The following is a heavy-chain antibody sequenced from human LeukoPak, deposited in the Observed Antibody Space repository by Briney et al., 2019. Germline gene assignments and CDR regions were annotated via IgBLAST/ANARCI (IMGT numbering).Heavy chain of an antibody. Sequence: PGGSLRLSCSASGFTFSTYAMHWVRQAPGKGLEYVSAISSYGGSTYYADSVKGRFTISRDNSKNTLYLQMSSLRAEDTAVYYCARDRGYTYGHPFDYWGQGTLVTVSA. CDR2: ISSYGGST. J-gene: IGHJ4*02. CDR1: GFTFSTYA. CDR3: ARDRGYTYGHPFDY. D-gene: IGHD5-18*01. V-gene: IGHV3-64D*09.